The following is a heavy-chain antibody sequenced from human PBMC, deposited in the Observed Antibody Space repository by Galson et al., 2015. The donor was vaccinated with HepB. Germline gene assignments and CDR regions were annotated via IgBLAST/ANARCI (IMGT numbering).Heavy chain of an antibody. CDR2: IYSGGST. D-gene: IGHD4-17*01. Sequence: SLRLSCAASGFTVSSNYMSWVRQAPGKGLEWVSVIYSGGSTYYADSVKGRFTISRDNSKNTLYLQMNSLRAEDTAVYYCARDGQAGGGDYEEYYFDYWSQGTLVTVSS. J-gene: IGHJ4*02. CDR3: ARDGQAGGGDYEEYYFDY. V-gene: IGHV3-66*01. CDR1: GFTVSSNY.